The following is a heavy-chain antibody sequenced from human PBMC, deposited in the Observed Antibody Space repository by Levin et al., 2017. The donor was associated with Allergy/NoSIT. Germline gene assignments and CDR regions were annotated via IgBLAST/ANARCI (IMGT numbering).Heavy chain of an antibody. V-gene: IGHV3-30*04. CDR1: GFTFSSYA. D-gene: IGHD3-22*01. Sequence: GGSLRLSCAASGFTFSSYAMHWVRQAPGKGLEWVAVISYDGSNKYYADSVKGRFTISRDNSKNTLYLQMNSLRAEDTAVYYCFAYYDSSGYYSRNYYGMDVWGQGTTVTVSS. CDR3: FAYYDSSGYYSRNYYGMDV. CDR2: ISYDGSNK. J-gene: IGHJ6*02.